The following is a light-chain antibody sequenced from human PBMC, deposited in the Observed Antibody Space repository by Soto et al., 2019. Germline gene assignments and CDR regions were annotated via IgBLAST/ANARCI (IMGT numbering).Light chain of an antibody. Sequence: IPLTQSPSSLSASVGDRVTISCRASQGIANFLAWYQQKPGKAPKLLIYAASTLQSGVPSRFSGSGSGTDFNLHISSLQPEDFATYYCPQVYSFPFPFGPWTKGDIK. J-gene: IGKJ3*01. CDR1: QGIANF. CDR2: AAS. CDR3: PQVYSFPFP. V-gene: IGKV1-9*01.